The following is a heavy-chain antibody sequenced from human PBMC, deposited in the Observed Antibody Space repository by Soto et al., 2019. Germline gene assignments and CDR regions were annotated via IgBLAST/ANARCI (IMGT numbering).Heavy chain of an antibody. V-gene: IGHV2-26*01. CDR2: IFSNDEK. J-gene: IGHJ5*02. CDR3: ARIRWGSGYSAGSFGWFDP. D-gene: IGHD3-22*01. Sequence: SGPTLVNPTETLTLTCTVSGFSLSNARMGVSWIRQPPGKALEWLAHIFSNDEKSYSTSLKGRLTISKDTSKSQVVLTMTNMDPVDTATYYCARIRWGSGYSAGSFGWFDPWGQGTLVTVSS. CDR1: GFSLSNARMG.